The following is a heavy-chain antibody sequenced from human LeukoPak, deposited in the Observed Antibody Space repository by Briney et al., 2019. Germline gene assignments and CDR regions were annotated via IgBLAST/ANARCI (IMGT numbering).Heavy chain of an antibody. J-gene: IGHJ4*02. V-gene: IGHV3-74*01. Sequence: GGSLRLSCAASGFTFRRYWLHWVRQAPGKGLVWVSRINSDGGTTSYADSVKGRFTISRGNAKNTLYLQMNSLRAEDTAVYYCASQYYYDSSGNYREHDYWGQGTLVTVSS. D-gene: IGHD3-22*01. CDR2: INSDGGTT. CDR1: GFTFRRYW. CDR3: ASQYYYDSSGNYREHDY.